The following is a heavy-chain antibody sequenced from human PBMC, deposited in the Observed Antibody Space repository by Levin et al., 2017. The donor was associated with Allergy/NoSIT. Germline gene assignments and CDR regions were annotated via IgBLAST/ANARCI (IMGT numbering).Heavy chain of an antibody. J-gene: IGHJ6*02. CDR3: ARESRANGDVQYYYYGMDV. D-gene: IGHD4-17*01. Sequence: AETLSLTCAASGFTFSSYAMHWVRQAPGKGLEWVAVISFGGGNKYYADSVKGRFTISRDNSKNTLYLQMNILRAEDTAVYYCARESRANGDVQYYYYGMDVWGQGTTVTVSS. CDR1: GFTFSSYA. CDR2: ISFGGGNK. V-gene: IGHV3-30*04.